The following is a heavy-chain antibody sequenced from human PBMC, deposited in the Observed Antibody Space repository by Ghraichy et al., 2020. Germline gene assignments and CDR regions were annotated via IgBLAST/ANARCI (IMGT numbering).Heavy chain of an antibody. CDR2: IYYSGST. CDR1: GGSISSGGYY. CDR3: ARDPSSGDYGMDV. J-gene: IGHJ6*02. Sequence: SETLSLTCTVSGGSISSGGYYWSWIRQHPGKGLEWIGYIYYSGSTYYNPSLKSRVTISVDTSKNQFSLKLSSVTAADTAVYYCARDPSSGDYGMDVWGQGTTVTVSS. D-gene: IGHD1-26*01. V-gene: IGHV4-31*03.